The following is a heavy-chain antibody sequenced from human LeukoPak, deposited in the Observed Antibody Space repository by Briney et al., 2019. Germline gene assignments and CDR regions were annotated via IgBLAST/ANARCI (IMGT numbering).Heavy chain of an antibody. D-gene: IGHD1-26*01. CDR2: IKQDGSEK. V-gene: IGHV3-7*01. Sequence: GGSLRLSCAASGFSFSFFWMSWVRQAPGKGLEWVANIKQDGSEKYYVDSVKGRFTISRDNAKNSLYLQMNSLRAEDTAVYYCARDSWELLRVGAFDIWGQGTMVTVSS. J-gene: IGHJ3*02. CDR3: ARDSWELLRVGAFDI. CDR1: GFSFSFFW.